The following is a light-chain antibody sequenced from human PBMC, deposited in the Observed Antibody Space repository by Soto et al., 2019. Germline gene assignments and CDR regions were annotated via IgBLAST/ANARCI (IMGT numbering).Light chain of an antibody. Sequence: DIQMTQSPSSLSASVGDRVTITCRASQTISNFLNWYQQRPGTAPKLLIFAASSLQSGVPSRFSGSGSGTDFTLTISNLQPEDFATYYCQQSYGTPSWTFGQGTKVDIK. V-gene: IGKV1-39*01. CDR1: QTISNF. J-gene: IGKJ1*01. CDR3: QQSYGTPSWT. CDR2: AAS.